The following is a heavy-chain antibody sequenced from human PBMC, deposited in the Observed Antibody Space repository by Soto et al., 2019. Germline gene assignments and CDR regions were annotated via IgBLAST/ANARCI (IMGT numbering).Heavy chain of an antibody. CDR3: ASFTSGYAEWFDP. CDR1: GGSISSYY. J-gene: IGHJ5*02. D-gene: IGHD5-12*01. CDR2: IYYSGST. Sequence: PSETLSLTCTVSGGSISSYYWSWIRQPPGKGLEWIGYIYYSGSTNYNPSLKSRVTISVDTSKNQFSLKLSSVTAEDTAVYYCASFTSGYAEWFDPWGQGTLVTV. V-gene: IGHV4-59*01.